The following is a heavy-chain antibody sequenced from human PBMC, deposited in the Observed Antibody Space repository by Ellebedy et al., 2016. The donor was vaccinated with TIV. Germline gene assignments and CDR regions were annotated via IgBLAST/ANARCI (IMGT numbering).Heavy chain of an antibody. V-gene: IGHV3-21*01. D-gene: IGHD3-3*01. CDR2: ISSSSSYI. CDR3: AIHYDFWSGYYTGPIDY. Sequence: GGSLRLSXAASGFTFSDYYMSWVRQAPGKGLEWVSSISSSSSYIYYADSVKGRFTISRDNAKNSLYLQMNSLRAEDTAVYYCAIHYDFWSGYYTGPIDYWGQGTLVTVSS. CDR1: GFTFSDYY. J-gene: IGHJ4*02.